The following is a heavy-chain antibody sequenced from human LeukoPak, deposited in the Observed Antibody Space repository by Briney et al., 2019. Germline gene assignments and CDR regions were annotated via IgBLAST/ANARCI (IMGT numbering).Heavy chain of an antibody. CDR2: IKQDGSEK. Sequence: GGSLRLSCAASGFTFSNYWMHWVRQAPGKGLEWVAKIKQDGSEKYYADSVKGRFTISRDNSKNTLYLQMNSLRAEDTAVYYCAKDVRVLTNRYYYGMDVWGQGTTVTVSS. V-gene: IGHV3-7*01. J-gene: IGHJ6*02. CDR1: GFTFSNYW. D-gene: IGHD1-1*01. CDR3: AKDVRVLTNRYYYGMDV.